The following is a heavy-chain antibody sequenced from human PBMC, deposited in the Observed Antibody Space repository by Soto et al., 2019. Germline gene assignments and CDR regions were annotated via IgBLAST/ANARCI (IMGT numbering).Heavy chain of an antibody. J-gene: IGHJ5*02. CDR3: VRGKEAGVWFDP. V-gene: IGHV1-3*04. D-gene: IGHD3-10*01. Sequence: QVQLVQSGAEVTKPGASVQVSCKASGFTFSHHSIHWVRQAPGQRLEWMGWINSDTGYTKYSQKFQARLTITWDLSAKTAYMELSSLQSEDTAVYYCVRGKEAGVWFDPWGQGTLVTVSS. CDR2: INSDTGYT. CDR1: GFTFSHHS.